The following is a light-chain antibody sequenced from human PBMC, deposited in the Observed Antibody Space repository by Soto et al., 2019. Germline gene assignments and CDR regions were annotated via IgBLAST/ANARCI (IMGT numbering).Light chain of an antibody. CDR2: DVS. CDR1: SSDIGDYNY. Sequence: QSALTRPASVSGSPGQSITISCTGTSSDIGDYNYVSWYQQYPGKVPKLVIYDVSHRPSGVSNRFSGSKSGNTASLTISGLQAEYEADYYCSSSTTTTSLVVFGGGTKLTVL. CDR3: SSSTTTTSLVV. V-gene: IGLV2-14*01. J-gene: IGLJ3*02.